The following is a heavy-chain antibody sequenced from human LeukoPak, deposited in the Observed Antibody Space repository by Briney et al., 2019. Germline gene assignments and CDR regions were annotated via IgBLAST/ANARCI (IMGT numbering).Heavy chain of an antibody. CDR3: ARKAVAQQWLVNFFDY. D-gene: IGHD6-19*01. CDR2: ISSGSTYI. Sequence: GGSLRLSCAVSGFTFSNYNFHWVRQASGKGLEWVSSISSGSTYIYYADSLKGRFTISRDNAKNSLYLQMNSLRPEDTAVYYCARKAVAQQWLVNFFDYWGQGALVTVSS. J-gene: IGHJ4*02. V-gene: IGHV3-21*01. CDR1: GFTFSNYN.